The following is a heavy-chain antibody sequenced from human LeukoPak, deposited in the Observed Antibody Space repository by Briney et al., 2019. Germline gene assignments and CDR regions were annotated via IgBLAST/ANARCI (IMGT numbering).Heavy chain of an antibody. V-gene: IGHV3-21*01. CDR2: ISSSSSYI. CDR1: GFTFSRSW. J-gene: IGHJ6*03. CDR3: ARDGDTVLTRGYYYYMDV. Sequence: GGSLRLSCAASGFTFSRSWMHWVRQAPGKGLEWVSSISSSSSYIYYVDSVKGRFTISRENAKKSLYLQMNSLRAEDTALYYCARDGDTVLTRGYYYYMDVWGKGTTVTVSS. D-gene: IGHD4-23*01.